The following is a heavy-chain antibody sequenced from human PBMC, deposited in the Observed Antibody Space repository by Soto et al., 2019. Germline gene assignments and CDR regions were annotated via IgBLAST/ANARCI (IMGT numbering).Heavy chain of an antibody. CDR3: AKVESGLAQWLVLPFLY. CDR1: GFTFSSYA. CDR2: ISGSGGST. D-gene: IGHD6-19*01. V-gene: IGHV3-23*01. Sequence: PGGSLRLSCAASGFTFSSYAMSWVRQAPGKGLEWVSAISGSGGSTYYADSVKGRFTISRDNSKNMLYLQMNSLRAEDTAVYYCAKVESGLAQWLVLPFLYWGQGTLVTVSS. J-gene: IGHJ4*02.